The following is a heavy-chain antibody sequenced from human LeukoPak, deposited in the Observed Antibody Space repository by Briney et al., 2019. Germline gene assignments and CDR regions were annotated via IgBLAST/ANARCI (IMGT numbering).Heavy chain of an antibody. CDR2: ISYAGNNK. CDR3: ARGGIPTGPYYYFYYMDV. J-gene: IGHJ6*03. D-gene: IGHD3-10*01. V-gene: IGHV3-30*01. CDR1: GFTFSRNV. Sequence: GGSLRLSCAASGFTFSRNVMHWVRQAPRKGLEWVALISYAGNNKFYADSVKGRFTISRDNSRNNLYLQMNSLRGEDAAVYSCARGGIPTGPYYYFYYMDVWGKGTAVTVSS.